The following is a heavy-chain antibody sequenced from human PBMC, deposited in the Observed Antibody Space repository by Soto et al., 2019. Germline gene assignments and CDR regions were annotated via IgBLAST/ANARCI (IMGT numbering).Heavy chain of an antibody. CDR3: ARVMGATPF. J-gene: IGHJ1*01. CDR2: IIPIIGTA. CDR1: GGTFSSYA. Sequence: QVQLVQSGAEVKKPGSSVKVSCKASGGTFSSYAISWVRQAPGQGLEWMGGIIPIIGTANYAQKFQGRVTITADETTSTANMERSVLRSGDTGVYYCARVMGATPFWGQGTVVTVSS. D-gene: IGHD1-26*01. V-gene: IGHV1-69*01.